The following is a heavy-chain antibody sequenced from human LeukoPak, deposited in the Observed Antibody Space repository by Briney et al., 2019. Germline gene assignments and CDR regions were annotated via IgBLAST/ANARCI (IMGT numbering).Heavy chain of an antibody. CDR2: IWYDGSNK. D-gene: IGHD4-23*01. CDR1: GFSFSSYG. V-gene: IGHV3-33*01. CDR3: ARDNSGMDV. Sequence: GGSLRLSCAASGFSFSSYGMHWVRQVPGKGLEWVAVIWYDGSNKYYADSVKGRFTISRDNSKNTVYLQMNSLRAEDTAVYYCARDNSGMDVWGQGTTVTVSS. J-gene: IGHJ6*02.